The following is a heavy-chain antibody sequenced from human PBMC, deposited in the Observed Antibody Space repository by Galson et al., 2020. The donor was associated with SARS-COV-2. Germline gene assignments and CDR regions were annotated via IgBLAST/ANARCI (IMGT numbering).Heavy chain of an antibody. D-gene: IGHD6-13*01. Sequence: CAVSGGSISSSNWYTWVRQSPGKGLEWIGEIYHSGGASYNPSLKSRVTMSVDTSKNQISLKLTSVTAADTAVYFCARDSSSWSPFLQHWGQGTLVTVSS. V-gene: IGHV4-4*01. CDR2: IYHSGGA. CDR3: ARDSSSWSPFLQH. J-gene: IGHJ1*01. CDR1: GGSISSSNW.